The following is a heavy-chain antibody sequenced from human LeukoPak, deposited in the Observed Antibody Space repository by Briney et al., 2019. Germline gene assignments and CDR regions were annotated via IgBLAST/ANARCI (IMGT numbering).Heavy chain of an antibody. CDR1: GFTFSSYA. V-gene: IGHV3-23*01. CDR2: LSGSGVST. Sequence: GGSLRLSCAAAGFTFSSYAMSWVRQAPGKGLEWVSSLSGSGVSTHYADSVKGRFTISRDNSKNTLYLQMNSLRAEDTAVYYCAKGSGRGLYYYSYYMDVWGKGTTVTVSS. CDR3: AKGSGRGLYYYSYYMDV. J-gene: IGHJ6*03. D-gene: IGHD1-26*01.